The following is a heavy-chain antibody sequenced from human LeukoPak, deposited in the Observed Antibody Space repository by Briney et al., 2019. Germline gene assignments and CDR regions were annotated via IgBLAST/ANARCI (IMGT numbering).Heavy chain of an antibody. CDR3: ARPPPGLGVAWAWFDP. V-gene: IGHV1-24*01. CDR1: GYGLNELS. J-gene: IGHJ5*02. CDR2: FDPEEGET. Sequence: ASVKVSCKVSGYGLNELSMHWVRRAPGRGLEWVGVFDPEEGETISAQKFQGRVTMTEDTSTDTAYMELRSLRFEDTAVYYCARPPPGLGVAWAWFDPWGQGTLVTVSS. D-gene: IGHD3-3*01.